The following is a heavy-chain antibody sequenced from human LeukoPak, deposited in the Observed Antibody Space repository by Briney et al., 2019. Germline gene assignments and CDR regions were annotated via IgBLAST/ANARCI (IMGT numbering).Heavy chain of an antibody. CDR2: IIPIFGTA. J-gene: IGHJ6*04. CDR3: ARDGGQQLSSYYYYGMDV. V-gene: IGHV1-69*13. D-gene: IGHD6-13*01. Sequence: SVKVSCKASGGTFSSYAISWVRQAPGQGLGWMGGIIPIFGTANYAQKFQGRVTITADESTSTAYMELSSLRSEDTAVYYCARDGGQQLSSYYYYGMDVWGKGTTVTVSS. CDR1: GGTFSSYA.